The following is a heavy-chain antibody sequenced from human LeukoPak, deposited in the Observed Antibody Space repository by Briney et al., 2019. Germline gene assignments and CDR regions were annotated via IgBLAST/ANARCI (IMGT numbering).Heavy chain of an antibody. J-gene: IGHJ4*02. CDR2: ISYDGSSK. CDR1: GFTFSSDG. Sequence: GGSLRLSCAASGFTFSSDGMHWVRQAPGKGLEWVAVISYDGSSKYYADSVRGRFTISRDNSKNTLYLQMNSLGGADTAVYYCAKDRSSTWSLDFWGQGTLVTVSS. CDR3: AKDRSSTWSLDF. V-gene: IGHV3-30*18. D-gene: IGHD6-13*01.